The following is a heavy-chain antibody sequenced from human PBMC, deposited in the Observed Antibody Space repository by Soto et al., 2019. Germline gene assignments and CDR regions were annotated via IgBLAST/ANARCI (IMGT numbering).Heavy chain of an antibody. V-gene: IGHV3-23*01. CDR2: ISGSGGST. CDR1: GFTFSSYA. D-gene: IGHD3-10*01. Sequence: GWSLRLSCAASGFTFSSYAMSWVRQAPGKGLEWVSAISGSGGSTYYADSVKGRFTISRDNSKNTLYLQMNSLRAEDTAVYYCASSYYYGSGSYRDYWGQGTLVTVSS. CDR3: ASSYYYGSGSYRDY. J-gene: IGHJ4*02.